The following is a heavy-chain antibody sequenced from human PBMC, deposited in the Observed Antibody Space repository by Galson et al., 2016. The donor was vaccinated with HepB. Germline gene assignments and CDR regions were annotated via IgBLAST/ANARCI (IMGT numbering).Heavy chain of an antibody. CDR3: VRDFRVADF. D-gene: IGHD3-10*01. CDR1: GFTFSSYV. Sequence: SLRLSCAASGFTFSSYVMSWVRQAPGKGLVWVSRINSDGSYANYADSVKGRFTISRDNAKNTVYLQMNSLRAEDTAVYYCVRDFRVADFWGQGMLVTVSS. J-gene: IGHJ4*02. V-gene: IGHV3-74*01. CDR2: INSDGSYA.